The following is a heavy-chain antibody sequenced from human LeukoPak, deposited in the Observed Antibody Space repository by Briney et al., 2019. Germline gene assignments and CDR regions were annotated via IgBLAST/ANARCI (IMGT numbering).Heavy chain of an antibody. J-gene: IGHJ3*02. D-gene: IGHD6-13*01. CDR2: IKQDGSEK. V-gene: IGHV3-7*05. CDR3: ARWGTYSSSWLGTFDI. CDR1: GFTFISYW. Sequence: GGSLLLSCEASGFTFISYWMSWVRQAPGKGLEWVANIKQDGSEKYYVDSVKGRFTISRDNAKNSLYLQMNSLRAEDTAVYYCARWGTYSSSWLGTFDIWGQGTMVTVSP.